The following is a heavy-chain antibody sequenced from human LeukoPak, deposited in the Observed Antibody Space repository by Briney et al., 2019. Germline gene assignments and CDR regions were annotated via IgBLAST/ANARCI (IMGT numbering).Heavy chain of an antibody. J-gene: IGHJ2*01. V-gene: IGHV3-11*01. D-gene: IGHD5-18*01. CDR2: ISSSGSTI. CDR3: ARRTLYSYGQNWYFDL. Sequence: GGSLRLPCAASGFTFSDYYMSWIRQAPGKGLEWVSYISSSGSTIYYADSVKGRFTISRDNAKNSLYLQMNSLRAEDTAVYYCARRTLYSYGQNWYFDLWGRGTLVTVSS. CDR1: GFTFSDYY.